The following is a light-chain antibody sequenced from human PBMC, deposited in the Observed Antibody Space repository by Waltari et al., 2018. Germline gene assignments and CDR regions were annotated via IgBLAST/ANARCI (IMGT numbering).Light chain of an antibody. CDR2: GAS. J-gene: IGKJ1*01. CDR3: QQYDNWLGT. V-gene: IGKV3-15*01. CDR1: QSIRSH. Sequence: EIVMTQPPATLSVFPGERATLSCRASQSIRSHLAWYQHKPGQAPRLLIYGASTRATGIPARFSGSGSGTEFTLTISSLQSEDFAVYFCQQYDNWLGTFGQGTKVEIK.